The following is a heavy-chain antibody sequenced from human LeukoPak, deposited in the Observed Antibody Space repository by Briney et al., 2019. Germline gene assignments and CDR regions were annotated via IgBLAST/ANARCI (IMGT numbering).Heavy chain of an antibody. CDR2: ISDSGDDT. CDR3: AKDALHYGSKAFDI. D-gene: IGHD3-10*01. J-gene: IGHJ3*02. CDR1: GFPFNTYA. V-gene: IGHV3-23*01. Sequence: GGSLRLSCAASGFPFNTYAMTWVRQAPGKGLEWVSAISDSGDDTYYADSVKGRFTVSRDNSKNTLYLQMNGLRAEDTALYYCAKDALHYGSKAFDIWGQGTMVTVSS.